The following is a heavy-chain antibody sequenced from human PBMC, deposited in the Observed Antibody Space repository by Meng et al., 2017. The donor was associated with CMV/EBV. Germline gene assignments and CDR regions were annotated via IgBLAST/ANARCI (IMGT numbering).Heavy chain of an antibody. J-gene: IGHJ4*02. CDR3: ATTERNSYTY. Sequence: CAASGFTFSCYWMTWVRQAPGKGLEWVANIKYDGSEKSYVDSVKGRFTISRDNAMNSMFLLMSTLRAEDTAVYYCATTERNSYTYWGQGTLVTVSS. CDR2: IKYDGSEK. CDR1: GFTFSCYW. D-gene: IGHD5-18*01. V-gene: IGHV3-7*03.